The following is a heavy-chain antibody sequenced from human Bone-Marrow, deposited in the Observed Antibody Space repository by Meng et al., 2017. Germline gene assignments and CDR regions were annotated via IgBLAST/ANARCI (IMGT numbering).Heavy chain of an antibody. CDR1: GDSISSTPHF. V-gene: IGHV4-39*07. CDR3: ARLVVFYLDSGGSFSFGY. J-gene: IGHJ4*02. D-gene: IGHD2-15*01. Sequence: GSLRLSCEVSGDSISSTPHFWGWVRQPPGKGLEWIGNIYFSGSTYFNTSLKSLVTISIDTSQNQFSLRLNSVTAAETAVYYCARLVVFYLDSGGSFSFGYWGQGARVT. CDR2: IYFSGST.